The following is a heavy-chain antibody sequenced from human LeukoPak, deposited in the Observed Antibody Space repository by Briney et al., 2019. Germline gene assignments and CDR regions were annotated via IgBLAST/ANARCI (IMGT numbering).Heavy chain of an antibody. CDR2: IIPILGIA. D-gene: IGHD2-15*01. Sequence: ASVKVSCKASGGTFSSYAISWVRQAPGQGLEWMGRIIPILGIANYAQKFQGRVTITADKSTSTAYMELSSLRSEDTAVYYCAREVVVVAATGLYYYYGMGVWGQGTTVTVSS. CDR1: GGTFSSYA. CDR3: AREVVVVAATGLYYYYGMGV. V-gene: IGHV1-69*04. J-gene: IGHJ6*02.